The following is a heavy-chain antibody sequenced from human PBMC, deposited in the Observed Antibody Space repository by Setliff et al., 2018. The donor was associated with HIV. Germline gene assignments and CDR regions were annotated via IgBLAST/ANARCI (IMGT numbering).Heavy chain of an antibody. CDR3: ATYADRESNRFDP. J-gene: IGHJ5*02. V-gene: IGHV4-38-2*01. Sequence: PSETLSLTCAVSGYSISSGYYWGWIRQPPGKGLEWIGSIYYSGSTYYNPSLKSRVTISVDTSKNQFSLKLSSVTAADTAVYYCATYADRESNRFDPWGQGILVTVS. CDR1: GYSISSGYY. D-gene: IGHD3-10*01. CDR2: IYYSGST.